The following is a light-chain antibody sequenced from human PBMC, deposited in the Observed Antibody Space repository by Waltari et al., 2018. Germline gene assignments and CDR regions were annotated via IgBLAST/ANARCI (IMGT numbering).Light chain of an antibody. J-gene: IGLJ3*02. CDR2: GHD. Sequence: SSELTQDPTVSVALGQTVRITCQGDSLRRYYASWYQQRSGQAPFLVLYGHDNRPSGIPDRFSGSTSGNTASLTITRAQAEDAGVYYCLSRDSSSTRVFGGGTTLTV. CDR3: LSRDSSSTRV. V-gene: IGLV3-19*01. CDR1: SLRRYY.